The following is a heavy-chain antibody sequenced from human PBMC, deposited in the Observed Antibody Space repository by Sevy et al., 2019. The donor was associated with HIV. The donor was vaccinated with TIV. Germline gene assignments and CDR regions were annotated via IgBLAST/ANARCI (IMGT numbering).Heavy chain of an antibody. CDR2: ISGGGGSA. CDR1: GFTFSSSA. D-gene: IGHD3-16*01. Sequence: GGSLRLSCAVSGFTFSSSAMGWVRQAPGKGLEWVSTISGGGGSAYYADSVKGRFTISRDNAKNTLYLQMNSLRAEDTAVDYCARDDWGTTFGPGLDYWGQGTLVTVSS. CDR3: ARDDWGTTFGPGLDY. J-gene: IGHJ4*02. V-gene: IGHV3-23*01.